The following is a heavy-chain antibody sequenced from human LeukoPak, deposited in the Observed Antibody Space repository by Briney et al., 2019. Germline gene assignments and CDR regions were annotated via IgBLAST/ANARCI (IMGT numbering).Heavy chain of an antibody. CDR2: ISYDGSNK. V-gene: IGHV3-30*04. J-gene: IGHJ4*02. Sequence: GGSLRLSCAASGFTFSSYAMHWVRQAPGKGLEWVAVISYDGSNKYYADSVKGRFTISRDNSKNTLYLQMNSLRAEDTAVYYCARDAQLAVVVPAAPGRLDYWGQGTLVTVSS. CDR1: GFTFSSYA. CDR3: ARDAQLAVVVPAAPGRLDY. D-gene: IGHD2-2*01.